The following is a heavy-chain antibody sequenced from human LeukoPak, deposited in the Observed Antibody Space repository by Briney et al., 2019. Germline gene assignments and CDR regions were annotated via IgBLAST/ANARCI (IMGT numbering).Heavy chain of an antibody. Sequence: GASVKVSCKASGGTFSSYAISWVRQAPGQGLEWMGRIIPIFGIASYAQKFQGRVTITADKSTSTAYMELSSLRSEDTAVYYCARQGYCSGGSCTGAHWFDPWGQGTLVTVSS. V-gene: IGHV1-69*04. D-gene: IGHD2-15*01. CDR2: IIPIFGIA. CDR3: ARQGYCSGGSCTGAHWFDP. J-gene: IGHJ5*02. CDR1: GGTFSSYA.